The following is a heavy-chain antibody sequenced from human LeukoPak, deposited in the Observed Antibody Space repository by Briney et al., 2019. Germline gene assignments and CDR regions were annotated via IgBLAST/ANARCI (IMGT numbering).Heavy chain of an antibody. CDR1: GGSFSGYY. V-gene: IGHV4-34*01. CDR2: INHSGST. J-gene: IGHJ4*02. Sequence: SETLSLTCAVYGGSFSGYYWSWIRQPPGKGLEWIGEINHSGSTNYNPSLKSRVTISVDTSKNQFSLKLSSVTAADTAVYYCARVLPSGYSDYWGQGTLVTVSS. CDR3: ARVLPSGYSDY. D-gene: IGHD2-15*01.